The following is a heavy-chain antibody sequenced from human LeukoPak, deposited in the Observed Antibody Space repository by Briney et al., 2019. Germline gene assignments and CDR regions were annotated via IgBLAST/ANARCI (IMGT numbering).Heavy chain of an antibody. D-gene: IGHD5-24*01. V-gene: IGHV4-59*01. J-gene: IGHJ3*02. CDR1: GGSISSYY. Sequence: SETLSLTCTVSGGSISSYYWSWIRQPPGKGLEWIGYIYYSGSTNYNPSLKSRVTISVDTSKNQFSLNLSSVTAADTAVYYCASRDGYNLKDAFDIWGQGTMVTVSS. CDR2: IYYSGST. CDR3: ASRDGYNLKDAFDI.